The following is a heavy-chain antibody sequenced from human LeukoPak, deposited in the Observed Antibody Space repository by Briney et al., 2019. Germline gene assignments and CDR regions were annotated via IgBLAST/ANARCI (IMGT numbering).Heavy chain of an antibody. V-gene: IGHV3-48*01. D-gene: IGHD3-10*01. CDR3: ARKGWFGQYYMDV. CDR2: ISTSSTTI. CDR1: GFTFSSYS. J-gene: IGHJ6*03. Sequence: GGSLRLSCAASGFTFSSYSMNWVRQAPGKGLEWASYISTSSTTIYYADSVKGRFSISRDNAKNSLYLQMNSLRSEDTAVYYCARKGWFGQYYMDVWGKGTTVTVSS.